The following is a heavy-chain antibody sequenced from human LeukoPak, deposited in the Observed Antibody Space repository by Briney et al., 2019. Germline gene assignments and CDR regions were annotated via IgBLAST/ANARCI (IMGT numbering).Heavy chain of an antibody. V-gene: IGHV3-66*01. CDR3: AREYSSSPYYFDY. Sequence: GGSLRLSCAASGFTVSSNYMSWVRQAPGKGLEWGSVIYSGGSTYYADSVKGRFTISRDNSKNTLYLQMNSLRAEDTAVYYCAREYSSSPYYFDYWGQGTLVTVSS. D-gene: IGHD6-6*01. CDR1: GFTVSSNY. J-gene: IGHJ4*02. CDR2: IYSGGST.